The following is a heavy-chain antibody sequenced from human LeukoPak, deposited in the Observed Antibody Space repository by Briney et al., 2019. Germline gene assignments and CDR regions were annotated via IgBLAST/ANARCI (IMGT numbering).Heavy chain of an antibody. J-gene: IGHJ3*02. CDR2: LYYSGST. Sequence: PSETLFLTCTVSGGPISSSRSYWDRLPQPPGKGLERIGRLYYSGSTYDNPSLNRRVTISVDTSKTQFSLKLSSVTAADTAMYFCARLTGDAFDIWGQGTMVTVSS. V-gene: IGHV4-39*01. CDR3: ARLTGDAFDI. CDR1: GGPISSSRSY.